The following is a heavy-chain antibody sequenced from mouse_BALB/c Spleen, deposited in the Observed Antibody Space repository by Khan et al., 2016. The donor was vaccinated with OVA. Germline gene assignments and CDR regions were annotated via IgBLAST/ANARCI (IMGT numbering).Heavy chain of an antibody. J-gene: IGHJ3*01. Sequence: QVQLKESGPELVKPGASLKVSCKAAGYTFTDYVIGWVRQRTSQGLEWIGDIFPGSGTPYYNENFKDKATLTADKSSSTAYMQLSSLTFEDSAVYFWSRGGYSVFAYWGQGTLVTVSS. V-gene: IGHV1-77*01. CDR3: SRGGYSVFAY. CDR1: GYTFTDYV. D-gene: IGHD2-14*01. CDR2: IFPGSGTP.